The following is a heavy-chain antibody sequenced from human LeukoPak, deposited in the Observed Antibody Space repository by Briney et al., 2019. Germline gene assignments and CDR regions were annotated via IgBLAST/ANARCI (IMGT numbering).Heavy chain of an antibody. CDR1: GFTFSTAW. V-gene: IGHV3-21*05. CDR2: INDESSDI. J-gene: IGHJ4*02. CDR3: ARDTFQPGLIDS. Sequence: PGGSLRLSCAASGFTFSTAWMFWVRQAPGKGLEWVSYINDESSDIHYAGSVRGRFTISRDDARQTLYLQLSSLRVEDTAVYYCARDTFQPGLIDSWGQGTLVTVSS. D-gene: IGHD2-2*01.